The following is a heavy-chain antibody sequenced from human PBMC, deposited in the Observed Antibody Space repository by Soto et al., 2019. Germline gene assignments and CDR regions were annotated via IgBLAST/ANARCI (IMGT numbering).Heavy chain of an antibody. V-gene: IGHV3-23*01. J-gene: IGHJ4*02. CDR3: ARRTGTTRWDY. CDR2: IIGSGGSA. CDR1: GFTLTSYA. D-gene: IGHD1-7*01. Sequence: PGGSLRLSCAASGFTLTSYAMSWVRQAPGKGLEWVSAIIGSGGSAYYADSVKGRFTISRDNAKNSLYLQMNSLRAEDTAVYYCARRTGTTRWDYWGQGTLVTVSS.